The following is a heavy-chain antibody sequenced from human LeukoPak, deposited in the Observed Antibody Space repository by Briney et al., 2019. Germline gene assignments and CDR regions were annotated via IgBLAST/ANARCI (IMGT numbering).Heavy chain of an antibody. CDR2: IYHSGST. Sequence: SETLSLTCTVSGGSISSYYWSWIRQPPGKGLEWIGTIYHSGSTYYNPSLKSRVTISVDTSKNQFSLKLSSVTAADTAVYYCARTGPSTMIPDVWGKGTTVTVSS. V-gene: IGHV4-59*08. CDR1: GGSISSYY. CDR3: ARTGPSTMIPDV. J-gene: IGHJ6*04. D-gene: IGHD3-22*01.